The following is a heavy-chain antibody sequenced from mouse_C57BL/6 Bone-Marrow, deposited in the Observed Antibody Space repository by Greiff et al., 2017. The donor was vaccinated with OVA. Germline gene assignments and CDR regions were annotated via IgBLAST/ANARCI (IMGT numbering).Heavy chain of an antibody. CDR2: IWSGGST. CDR3: ARTWGTTVVAKGYCYFDV. D-gene: IGHD1-1*01. Sequence: VQLQQSGPGLVQPSQSLSITCTVSGFSLTSYGVHWVRQSPGKGLEWLGVIWSGGSTDYNAAFISRLSISKDNSKSQVFFKMNSPQADDTAMYYCARTWGTTVVAKGYCYFDVWGTGTTVTVSS. V-gene: IGHV2-2*01. J-gene: IGHJ1*03. CDR1: GFSLTSYG.